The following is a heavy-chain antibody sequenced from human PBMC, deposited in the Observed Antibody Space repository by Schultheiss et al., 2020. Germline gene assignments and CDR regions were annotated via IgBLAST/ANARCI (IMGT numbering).Heavy chain of an antibody. CDR2: ISYDGSNK. J-gene: IGHJ4*02. CDR3: ARVYYFDY. V-gene: IGHV3-30*03. Sequence: GGSLRLSCAASGFTFSSYVMHWVRQAPGKGLEWVAVISYDGSNKYYADSVKGRFTISRDNSKNTLYLQMNSLRAEDTAVYYCARVYYFDYWGQGTLVTVSS. CDR1: GFTFSSYV.